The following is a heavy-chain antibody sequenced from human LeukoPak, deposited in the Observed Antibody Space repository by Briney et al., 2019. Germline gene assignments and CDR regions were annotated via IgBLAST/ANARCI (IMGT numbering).Heavy chain of an antibody. CDR1: GGSFSGYY. Sequence: SETLSLTCAVYGGSFSGYYWSWIRQPPGKGLEWIGEINHSGSTNYNPSLKSRVTISVDTSKNQFSLKLSSVTAADTAVYYCARGPYYYDGSGYYPRSYFQHWGQGTLVTVSS. V-gene: IGHV4-34*01. D-gene: IGHD3-22*01. CDR2: INHSGST. CDR3: ARGPYYYDGSGYYPRSYFQH. J-gene: IGHJ1*01.